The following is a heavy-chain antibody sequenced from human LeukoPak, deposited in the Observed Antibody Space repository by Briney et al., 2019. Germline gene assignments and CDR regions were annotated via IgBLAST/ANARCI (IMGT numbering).Heavy chain of an antibody. D-gene: IGHD2-2*01. V-gene: IGHV3-48*03. CDR1: GFTSSSYE. Sequence: SGGSLRLSCAASGFTSSSYEMNWVRQAPGKGLEWVSYISSSGSTIYYADSVKGRFTISRDNAKNSLYLQMNSLRAEDTAIYYCARDGEGCTSTSCYAWFDYWGQGTLVTVSS. CDR2: ISSSGSTI. CDR3: ARDGEGCTSTSCYAWFDY. J-gene: IGHJ4*02.